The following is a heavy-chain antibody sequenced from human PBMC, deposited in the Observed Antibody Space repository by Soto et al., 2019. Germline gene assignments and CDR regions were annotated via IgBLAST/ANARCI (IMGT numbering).Heavy chain of an antibody. Sequence: PGGSLRLSCAASGFTFGSYWMHWVRQAPGKGLVWVSRINSDGSSTSYADSVKGRFTISRDNAKNTLYLQMNSLRAEDTAVYYCARGHGDYANNWFDPWGQGTLVTVSS. V-gene: IGHV3-74*01. J-gene: IGHJ5*02. D-gene: IGHD4-17*01. CDR3: ARGHGDYANNWFDP. CDR2: INSDGSST. CDR1: GFTFGSYW.